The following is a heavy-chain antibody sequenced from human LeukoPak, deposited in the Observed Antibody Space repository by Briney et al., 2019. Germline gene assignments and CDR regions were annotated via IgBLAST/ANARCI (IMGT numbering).Heavy chain of an antibody. CDR1: GCTFTSYY. CDR3: ARGPTYYYGSGSNYFGY. Sequence: GASVKVSCQASGCTFTSYYMHGVGQAPGQGRAGMGIINPSGGITSYAQKFQGRVTMTRDTSTSTVYMELSGLRSEDTVVYYCARGPTYYYGSGSNYFGYWGKGTLVTVSS. D-gene: IGHD3-10*01. J-gene: IGHJ4*02. CDR2: INPSGGIT. V-gene: IGHV1-46*01.